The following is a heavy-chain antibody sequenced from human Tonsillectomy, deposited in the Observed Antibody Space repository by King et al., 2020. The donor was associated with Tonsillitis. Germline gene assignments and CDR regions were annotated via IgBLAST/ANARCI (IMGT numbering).Heavy chain of an antibody. V-gene: IGHV4-34*01. CDR1: GGSFSGYY. CDR2: INHSGST. Sequence: VQLQQWGAGLLKPSETLSLTCAVYGGSFSGYYWSWIRQPPGKGLEWIGEINHSGSTNYNPSLKSRVTISVDTSKNQFSLKLSSVTAADTAVYYCARGGIVVVNYIPGGYFDYWGQGILVTVSS. J-gene: IGHJ4*02. CDR3: ARGGIVVVNYIPGGYFDY. D-gene: IGHD2-21*01.